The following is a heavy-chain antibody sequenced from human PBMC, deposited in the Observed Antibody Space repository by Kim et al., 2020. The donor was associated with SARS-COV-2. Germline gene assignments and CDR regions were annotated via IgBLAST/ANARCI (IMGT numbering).Heavy chain of an antibody. V-gene: IGHV3-30*04. CDR1: GFTFSSYA. Sequence: GGSLRLSCAASGFTFSSYAMHWVRQAPGKGLEWVAVISYDGSNKYYADSVKGRFTISRDNSKNTLYLQMNSLRAEDTAVYYCASLKGYDILTGLEPYGMDVWGQGTTVTVSS. D-gene: IGHD3-9*01. CDR2: ISYDGSNK. J-gene: IGHJ6*02. CDR3: ASLKGYDILTGLEPYGMDV.